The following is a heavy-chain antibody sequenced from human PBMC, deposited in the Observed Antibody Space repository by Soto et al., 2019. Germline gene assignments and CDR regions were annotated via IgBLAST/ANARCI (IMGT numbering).Heavy chain of an antibody. D-gene: IGHD3-3*01. CDR3: AAETKYDFWSVIKFDP. J-gene: IGHJ5*02. Sequence: SVKVSCKASGFTFTSSAVQWVRQARGQRLEWIGWIVVGSGNTNYAQKFQERVTITRDMSTSTAYMELSSLRSEDTAVYYCAAETKYDFWSVIKFDPWGQGTLVTVSS. CDR2: IVVGSGNT. CDR1: GFTFTSSA. V-gene: IGHV1-58*01.